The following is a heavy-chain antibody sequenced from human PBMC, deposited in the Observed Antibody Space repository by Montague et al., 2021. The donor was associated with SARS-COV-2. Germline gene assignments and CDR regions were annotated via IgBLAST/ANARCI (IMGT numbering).Heavy chain of an antibody. J-gene: IGHJ6*02. D-gene: IGHD3-9*01. CDR1: GFSLSTSGMC. Sequence: PALVKPTKTLTLTCTFSGFSLSTSGMCVSWIRQPPGKALEWLALIDWDDDKYYSTSLKTRLTISKDTSKHQVVLTMTNMDPVDTATYYCARIRYDILTGYYYGMDVWGQGTTVTVSS. CDR2: IDWDDDK. V-gene: IGHV2-70*01. CDR3: ARIRYDILTGYYYGMDV.